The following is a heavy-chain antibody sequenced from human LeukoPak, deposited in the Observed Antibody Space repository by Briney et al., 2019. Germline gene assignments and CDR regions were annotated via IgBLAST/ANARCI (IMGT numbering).Heavy chain of an antibody. V-gene: IGHV4-59*08. CDR3: ASNLYGSGNYFAY. D-gene: IGHD3-10*01. Sequence: SETLSLTCTVSGGPISSYYWSWIRQPPGKGLEWIGYIYYSGSTNYNPSLKSRVTISVDTSKNQFFLYLTSVTAADTAVYYCASNLYGSGNYFAYWGQGTLVTVS. CDR2: IYYSGST. CDR1: GGPISSYY. J-gene: IGHJ4*02.